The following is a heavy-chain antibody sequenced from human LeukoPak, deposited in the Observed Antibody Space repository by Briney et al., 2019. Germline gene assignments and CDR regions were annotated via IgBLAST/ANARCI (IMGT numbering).Heavy chain of an antibody. Sequence: SETLSLTCTVSGGSISSGGYYWSWIRQHPGKGLEWIGFIFYSGSTYYNPSLKSRVTMSVDTSKNQFSLKLSSVTAADTAVYYCVRDRRGGNFFDCWGQGTLVSVSS. CDR1: GGSISSGGYY. CDR3: VRDRRGGNFFDC. D-gene: IGHD4-23*01. J-gene: IGHJ4*02. V-gene: IGHV4-31*03. CDR2: IFYSGST.